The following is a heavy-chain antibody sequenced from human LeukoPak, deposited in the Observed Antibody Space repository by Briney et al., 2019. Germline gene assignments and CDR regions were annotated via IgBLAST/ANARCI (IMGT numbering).Heavy chain of an antibody. CDR1: GFTFSNSV. V-gene: IGHV3-23*01. CDR3: ARGSKGTYDY. J-gene: IGHJ4*02. Sequence: GGSLRLSCVASGFTFSNSVMTWVRQAPGKGLEWVSPILGTGDYTYFANSVKGRFTISRDNSKNTLYLQVNSLRAGDTAIYYCARGSKGTYDYWGQGTLVTVSS. CDR2: ILGTGDYT.